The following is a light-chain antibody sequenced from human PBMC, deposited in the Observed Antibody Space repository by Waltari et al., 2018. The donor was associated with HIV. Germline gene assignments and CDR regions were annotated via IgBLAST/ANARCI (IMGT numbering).Light chain of an antibody. CDR3: SSYSCSSTL. Sequence: QSALTQPASVSGSPGPSITLSLTGTSSDIGAYYYNYVSWYQHHPGKAPKPMIFEGTNRPSGVSNRFSGSKAGDTASLAISGLQAGDEAIYYCSSYSCSSTLFGGGTKLTVL. J-gene: IGLJ3*02. CDR1: SSDIGAYYYNY. CDR2: EGT. V-gene: IGLV2-14*01.